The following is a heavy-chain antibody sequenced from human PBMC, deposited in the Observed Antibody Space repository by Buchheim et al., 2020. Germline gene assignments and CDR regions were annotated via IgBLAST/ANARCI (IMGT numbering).Heavy chain of an antibody. CDR1: NGSINNNLYY. J-gene: IGHJ5*02. D-gene: IGHD2-2*01. Sequence: QLHLQGSGPGLVKPSETLSLTCTVSNGSINNNLYYWGWIRQPPGRGLEWIGNIYYTGNTYYNPSLKSRLTMSIDTSRNQFSLKLNSLTSADTAFYSCARLKGPLRCGSASCPTWFDPWGQGTL. CDR3: ARLKGPLRCGSASCPTWFDP. CDR2: IYYTGNT. V-gene: IGHV4-39*01.